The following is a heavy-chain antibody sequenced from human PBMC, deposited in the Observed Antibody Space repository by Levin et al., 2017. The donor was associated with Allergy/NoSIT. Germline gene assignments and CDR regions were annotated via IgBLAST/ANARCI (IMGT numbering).Heavy chain of an antibody. CDR1: GFSLTTSGMC. CDR2: IDWDDDK. Sequence: TLSLTCTFSGFSLTTSGMCVSWIRQPPGTALEWLARIDWDDDKYYSTSLKTRLTISRHTSKNQVVLTMTSMDPVDTATYYCARATNHYYGRGFDYWGQGTPVTVSS. J-gene: IGHJ4*02. CDR3: ARATNHYYGRGFDY. V-gene: IGHV2-70*11. D-gene: IGHD3-10*01.